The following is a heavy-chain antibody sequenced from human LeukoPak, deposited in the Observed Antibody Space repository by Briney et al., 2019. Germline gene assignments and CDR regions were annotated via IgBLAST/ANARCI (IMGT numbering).Heavy chain of an antibody. CDR1: GGTFSSYA. Sequence: GASRKVSCKASGGTFSSYAISWVRQAPGQGLEWMGGIIPIFGTANHAQKFQGRVTITADESTSTAYVELSSLRSEDTAVYYCATSWGTAMATNYFDYWGQGTLVTVSP. CDR3: ATSWGTAMATNYFDY. V-gene: IGHV1-69*13. J-gene: IGHJ4*02. CDR2: IIPIFGTA. D-gene: IGHD5-18*01.